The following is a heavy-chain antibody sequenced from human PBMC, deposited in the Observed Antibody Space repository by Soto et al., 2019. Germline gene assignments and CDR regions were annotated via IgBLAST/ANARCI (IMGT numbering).Heavy chain of an antibody. CDR2: INWNGGST. CDR1: GFTFDDYG. CDR3: ARAPPLYAILTGYHYFDY. V-gene: IGHV3-20*04. D-gene: IGHD3-9*01. J-gene: IGHJ4*02. Sequence: EVQLVESGGGVVRPGGSLRLSCAASGFTFDDYGMSWVRQAPGKGLEWVSGINWNGGSTGYADSVKGRFTISRDNAMNSLYLQTNSLRAEDTALYYCARAPPLYAILTGYHYFDYWGQGTLVTVSS.